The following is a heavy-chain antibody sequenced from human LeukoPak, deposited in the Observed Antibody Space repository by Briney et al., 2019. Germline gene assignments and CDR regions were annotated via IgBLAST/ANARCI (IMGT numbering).Heavy chain of an antibody. J-gene: IGHJ4*02. V-gene: IGHV3-48*04. CDR2: IGRGI. Sequence: PGGSLRLSCAASGFTFSSYSMNWVRQAPGKGLEWVSHIGRGIIYADSVKGRFTISRDNAKNSVYLQMNSLRAEDTAVYYCAKDSVDTAMVTILFDYWGQGTLVTVSS. CDR3: AKDSVDTAMVTILFDY. CDR1: GFTFSSYS. D-gene: IGHD5-18*01.